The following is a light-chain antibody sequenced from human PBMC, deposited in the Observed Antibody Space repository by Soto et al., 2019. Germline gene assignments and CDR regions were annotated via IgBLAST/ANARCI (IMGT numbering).Light chain of an antibody. CDR3: QQYNSWQRT. V-gene: IGKV3-15*01. CDR1: QSVSSD. CDR2: GAS. J-gene: IGKJ1*01. Sequence: EIVMTQSPATLSVSPGERATLSCRASQSVSSDLAWYQQKPGQPPRLLVFGASTRATGIPAGFSGLGSWRHFTLTISSLQSEDFAVYYCQQYNSWQRTVGQGTKV.